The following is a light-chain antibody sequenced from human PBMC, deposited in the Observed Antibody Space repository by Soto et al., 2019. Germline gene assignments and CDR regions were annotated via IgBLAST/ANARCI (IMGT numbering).Light chain of an antibody. J-gene: IGLJ3*02. Sequence: QSALTQPPSASGSPGQSVTISCTGTSSDVGGYNFVSWYQQHPGKAPKTMIYEVSKRPSGVPDRFSGSKSGNTASLTVSGLQAEDEADYYCSSFGGGNKVLFGGGTKLTVL. V-gene: IGLV2-8*01. CDR1: SSDVGGYNF. CDR3: SSFGGGNKVL. CDR2: EVS.